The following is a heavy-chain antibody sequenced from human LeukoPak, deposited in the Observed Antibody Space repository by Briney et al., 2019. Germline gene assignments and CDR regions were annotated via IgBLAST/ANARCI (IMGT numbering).Heavy chain of an antibody. CDR2: MYYSGST. Sequence: SETLSLTCTVSGGSISSSNYYWGWIRQPPGKGLEWIGSMYYSGSTYHNSSLKSRVTISVDTSKNQFSLKLSSVTAADTAVYYCARHLPSSGWFFDYWGQGTLVTVSS. CDR3: ARHLPSSGWFFDY. CDR1: GGSISSSNYY. V-gene: IGHV4-39*01. D-gene: IGHD6-19*01. J-gene: IGHJ4*02.